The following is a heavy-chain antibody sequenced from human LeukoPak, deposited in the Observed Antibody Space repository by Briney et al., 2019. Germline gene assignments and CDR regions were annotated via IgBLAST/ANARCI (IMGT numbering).Heavy chain of an antibody. CDR1: GGTFSSYA. D-gene: IGHD3-9*01. CDR3: ARDRPNYYDILTGPYGMDV. Sequence: ASVKVSCKASGGTFSSYAISWVRQAPGQGLEWMGRIIPILGIANYAQKFQGRVTITADKSTSTAYMELSSLRSEDTAVYYCARDRPNYYDILTGPYGMDVWGQGTTVTVSS. CDR2: IIPILGIA. J-gene: IGHJ6*02. V-gene: IGHV1-69*04.